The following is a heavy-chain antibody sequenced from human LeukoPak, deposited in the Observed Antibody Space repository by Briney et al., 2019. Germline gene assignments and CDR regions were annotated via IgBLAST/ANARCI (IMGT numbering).Heavy chain of an antibody. J-gene: IGHJ4*02. CDR3: ARETLYGFPDY. V-gene: IGHV1-3*01. CDR2: INAGNGNR. D-gene: IGHD4-17*01. Sequence: ASVKVSCKASGYTFTSYAMHWVRQAPGQRLEWMGWINAGNGNRKYSQKFQGRVTITRDTSASTAYMELSSLRSEDTAVYYCARETLYGFPDYWGQGTLVTVSS. CDR1: GYTFTSYA.